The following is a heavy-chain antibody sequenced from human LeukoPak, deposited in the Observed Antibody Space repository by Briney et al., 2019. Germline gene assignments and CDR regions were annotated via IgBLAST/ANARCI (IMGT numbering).Heavy chain of an antibody. Sequence: PSQTLSLTCTVSGGSISSGGYYWSWIRQPPGKGLEWIGNIYYSGSTYYNPSLKSRVTISVDTSKNQFSLKLSSVTAADTAVYYCARSLGVVIWIDPWGQGTLVTVSS. CDR1: GGSISSGGYY. V-gene: IGHV4-30-2*03. D-gene: IGHD3-3*01. CDR3: ARSLGVVIWIDP. CDR2: IYYSGST. J-gene: IGHJ5*02.